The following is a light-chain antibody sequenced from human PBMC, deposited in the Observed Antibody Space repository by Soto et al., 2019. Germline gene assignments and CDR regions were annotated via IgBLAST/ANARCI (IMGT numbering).Light chain of an antibody. Sequence: DIQMTQAPSSLSASVGDRVTITYRARQGISTYLAGYQQKPGKVPKLLISAAYTLQSGVPPRFSGSGSGTDFTLTISSLQPEDVATYYCQKYDNAPLTFGGGTKVEIK. V-gene: IGKV1-27*01. CDR2: AAY. CDR1: QGISTY. J-gene: IGKJ4*01. CDR3: QKYDNAPLT.